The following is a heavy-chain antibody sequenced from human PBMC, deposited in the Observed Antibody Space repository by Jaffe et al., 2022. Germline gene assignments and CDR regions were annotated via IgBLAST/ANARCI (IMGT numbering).Heavy chain of an antibody. V-gene: IGHV4-59*01. J-gene: IGHJ4*02. CDR1: GGSISSYY. CDR3: ASQTYYYDSSGYYYYPIFDY. Sequence: QVQLQESGPGLVKPSETLSLTCTVSGGSISSYYWSWIRQPPGKGLEWIGYIYYSGSTNYNPSLKSRVTISVDTSKNQFSLKLSSVTAADTAVYYCASQTYYYDSSGYYYYPIFDYWGQGTLVTVSS. CDR2: IYYSGST. D-gene: IGHD3-22*01.